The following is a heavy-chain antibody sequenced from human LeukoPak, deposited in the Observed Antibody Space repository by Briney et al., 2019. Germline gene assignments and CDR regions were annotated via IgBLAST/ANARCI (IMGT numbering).Heavy chain of an antibody. CDR3: ARGEYYYDGGY. J-gene: IGHJ4*02. Sequence: PGGSLRLSCAASGFTFSSYGMHWVRQAPGKGLEWVANIKEDGSEKYFVDSVKGRFTISRDNAKNSLYLQMKSLRAEDTAVYYCARGEYYYDGGYWGQGTLVTVSS. CDR1: GFTFSSYG. D-gene: IGHD3-22*01. CDR2: IKEDGSEK. V-gene: IGHV3-7*04.